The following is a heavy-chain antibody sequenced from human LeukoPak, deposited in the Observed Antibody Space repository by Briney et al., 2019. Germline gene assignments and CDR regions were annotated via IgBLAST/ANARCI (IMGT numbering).Heavy chain of an antibody. V-gene: IGHV3-21*01. CDR2: ISSSSSYI. J-gene: IGHJ4*02. CDR1: GFTFSSYS. CDR3: ARDRLYYDSSGYQQGFDY. Sequence: GGSLRLSCAASGFTFSSYSMNWVRQAPGKGLEWVSSISSSSSYIYYADSVKGRFTISRDNAKNSLYLQMNSLRAEDTAVYYCARDRLYYDSSGYQQGFDYWGQGTLVTVSS. D-gene: IGHD3-22*01.